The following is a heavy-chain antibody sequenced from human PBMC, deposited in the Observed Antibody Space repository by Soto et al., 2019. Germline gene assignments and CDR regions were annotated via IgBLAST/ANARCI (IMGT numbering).Heavy chain of an antibody. D-gene: IGHD5-18*01. J-gene: IGHJ6*02. Sequence: TGGSLRLSCAASGFTFSSYGMHWVRHAPGKGLEWVAVISYDGSNKYYADSVKGRFTISRDNSKNTLYLQMNSLRAEDTAVYYCAKDKRGYSYGYFGYYYGMDVWGQGTTV. CDR1: GFTFSSYG. CDR2: ISYDGSNK. CDR3: AKDKRGYSYGYFGYYYGMDV. V-gene: IGHV3-30*18.